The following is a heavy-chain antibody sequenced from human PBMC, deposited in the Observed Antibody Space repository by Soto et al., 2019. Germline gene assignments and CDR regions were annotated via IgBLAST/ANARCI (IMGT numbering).Heavy chain of an antibody. CDR3: ARGRKYYDILTGYSAFINYYYYMDV. CDR2: MNPNSGNT. V-gene: IGHV1-8*01. CDR1: GYTFTSYD. J-gene: IGHJ6*03. Sequence: QVQLVQSGAEVKKPGASVKVSCKASGYTFTSYDINWVRQATGQGLEWMGWMNPNSGNTGYAQKFQGRVTMTRNTSISTAYMELSSLRSEDTAVYYCARGRKYYDILTGYSAFINYYYYMDVWGKGTTVTVSS. D-gene: IGHD3-9*01.